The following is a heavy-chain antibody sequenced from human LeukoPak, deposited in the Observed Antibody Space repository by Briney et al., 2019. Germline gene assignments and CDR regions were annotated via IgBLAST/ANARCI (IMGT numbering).Heavy chain of an antibody. CDR2: IYYSGST. V-gene: IGHV4-59*08. CDR1: GGSISSYY. Sequence: SETLSLTCTVSGGSISSYYWSWIRQPPGTGLEWTGYIYYSGSTNYNPSLKSRVTISVDTSKNQFSLKLSSVTAADTAVYYCAIPSARSVGGFDYWGQGTLVTVSS. CDR3: AIPSARSVGGFDY. D-gene: IGHD2-15*01. J-gene: IGHJ4*02.